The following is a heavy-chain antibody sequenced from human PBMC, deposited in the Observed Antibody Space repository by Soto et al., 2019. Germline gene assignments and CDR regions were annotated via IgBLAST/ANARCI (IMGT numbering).Heavy chain of an antibody. V-gene: IGHV3-74*01. D-gene: IGHD2-15*01. Sequence: EVQLVESGGGLVQPGGSLRLSCAASGFTFSSYWMHWVRQAPGKGLVWVSRINSDGSSKSYADSVKGRFTISRDNAKNTLYLQMNSLRAEDTAVYYCVRTSLVVAAATREDYWGQGTLVTVS. CDR3: VRTSLVVAAATREDY. CDR1: GFTFSSYW. CDR2: INSDGSSK. J-gene: IGHJ4*02.